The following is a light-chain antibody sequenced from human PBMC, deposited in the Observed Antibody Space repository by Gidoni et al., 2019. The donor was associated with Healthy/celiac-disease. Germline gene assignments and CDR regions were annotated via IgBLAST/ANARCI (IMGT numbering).Light chain of an antibody. V-gene: IGLV2-11*01. J-gene: IGLJ3*02. CDR3: CSYAGSYTWV. Sequence: QSALTQPRPVSGSPGPSVTISCTGTSSDVGGYNYVSWYQQHPGKAPKLMIYDVSKRPSGVPHRFSGSKSGNSASLTISGLQAEDEADYYCCSYAGSYTWVFGGGTKLTVL. CDR2: DVS. CDR1: SSDVGGYNY.